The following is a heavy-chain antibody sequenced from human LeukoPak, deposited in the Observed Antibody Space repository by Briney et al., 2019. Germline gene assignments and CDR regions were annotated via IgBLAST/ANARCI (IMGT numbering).Heavy chain of an antibody. CDR2: INGDGSTT. CDR1: GFTFSSYW. V-gene: IGHV3-74*01. CDR3: ARGSSARFIGPEY. J-gene: IGHJ4*01. Sequence: GGSLRLSCAASGFTFSSYWMRWVRQAPGKGLVWVSRINGDGSTTNYADSVKGRFSISRDNAKNTLYLQMNSLRVEDTAVYFCARGSSARFIGPEYWGHGTLVTVSS. D-gene: IGHD1-26*01.